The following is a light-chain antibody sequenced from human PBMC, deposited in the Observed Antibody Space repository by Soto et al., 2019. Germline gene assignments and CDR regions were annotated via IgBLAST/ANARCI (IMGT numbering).Light chain of an antibody. CDR1: QPVLYSSNNRNY. Sequence: TVMTQSPDSLAVSLGERATINCKSSQPVLYSSNNRNYLAWYQQRPGQPPKLLIYWASTRESGVPDRFSGRGSGTDFTLTITSLQAEDVAVYYCHQYLSAPFTFGQGTKLEIK. J-gene: IGKJ2*01. V-gene: IGKV4-1*01. CDR3: HQYLSAPFT. CDR2: WAS.